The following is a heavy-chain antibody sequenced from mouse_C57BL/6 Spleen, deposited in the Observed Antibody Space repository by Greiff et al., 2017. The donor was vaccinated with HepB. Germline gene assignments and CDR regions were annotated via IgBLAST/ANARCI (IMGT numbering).Heavy chain of an antibody. Sequence: EVQLQQSGPELVKPGASVKISCKASGYTFTDYYMNWVKQSHGKSLEWIGDINPNNGGTSYNQKFKGKATLTVDKSSSTAYMELRSLTSEDSAVYYCAYYPFDYWGQGTTLTVSS. CDR1: GYTFTDYY. CDR2: INPNNGGT. V-gene: IGHV1-26*01. J-gene: IGHJ2*01. CDR3: AYYPFDY. D-gene: IGHD2-1*01.